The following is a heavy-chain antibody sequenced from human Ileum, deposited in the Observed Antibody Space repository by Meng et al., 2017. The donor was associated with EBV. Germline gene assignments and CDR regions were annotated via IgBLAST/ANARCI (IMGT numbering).Heavy chain of an antibody. D-gene: IGHD4-11*01. J-gene: IGHJ4*02. V-gene: IGHV3-23*01. CDR1: GLRFNIYD. CDR3: SNLPYSY. Sequence: GRLWESGGGLVQPGGLLSLSGVASGLRFNIYDMNWVRQAPGRGLEWVSGISGSGRTTYYADSVKGRFSISRDNSGNTVYLQMNSLRADDTAVYYCSNLPYSYWGQGTLVTVSS. CDR2: ISGSGRTT.